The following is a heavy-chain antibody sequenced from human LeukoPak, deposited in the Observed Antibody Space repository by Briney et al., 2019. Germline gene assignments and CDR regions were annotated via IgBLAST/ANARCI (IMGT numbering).Heavy chain of an antibody. CDR1: GYTFTSYA. J-gene: IGHJ6*02. V-gene: IGHV1-3*01. D-gene: IGHD3-10*01. Sequence: GASVKVSCKASGYTFTSYAMHWVRQAPGQRLEWMGWINAGNGNTKYSQKFQGRVTITRDTSASTAYMELSSLRSEDTAVYYCARGRAMVRGVIIPRNYYGMDVWGQGTTVAVSS. CDR3: ARGRAMVRGVIIPRNYYGMDV. CDR2: INAGNGNT.